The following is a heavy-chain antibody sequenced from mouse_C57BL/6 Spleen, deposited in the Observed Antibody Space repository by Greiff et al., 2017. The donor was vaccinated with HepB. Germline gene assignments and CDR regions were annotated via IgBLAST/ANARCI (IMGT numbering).Heavy chain of an antibody. CDR2: INPSSGYT. D-gene: IGHD1-1*01. J-gene: IGHJ4*01. V-gene: IGHV1-4*01. Sequence: QVQLQQSGAELARPGASVKMSCKASGYTFTSYTMHWVNQRPGQGLEWIGYINPSSGYTKYNQKFKDKATLTADKSSSTAYMQLSSLTSEDSAVYYCATASGSSDYYAMDYWGQGTSVTVSS. CDR3: ATASGSSDYYAMDY. CDR1: GYTFTSYT.